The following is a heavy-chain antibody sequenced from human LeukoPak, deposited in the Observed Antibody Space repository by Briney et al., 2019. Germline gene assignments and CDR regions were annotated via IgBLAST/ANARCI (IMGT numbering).Heavy chain of an antibody. V-gene: IGHV1-2*02. CDR2: INPNSGGT. CDR1: GYTFTGYY. J-gene: IGHJ4*02. D-gene: IGHD6-13*01. Sequence: ASVKVSCKASGYTFTGYYMHWVRQSPGQGLGWLGWINPNSGGTNYAQKFQGRVTMTRDTSISTAYMELSRLRSDDTAVYYCARVPIAAAGSYFDYWGQGTLVTVSS. CDR3: ARVPIAAAGSYFDY.